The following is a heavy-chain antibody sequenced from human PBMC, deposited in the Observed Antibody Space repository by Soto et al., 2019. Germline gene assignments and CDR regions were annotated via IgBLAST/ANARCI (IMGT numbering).Heavy chain of an antibody. Sequence: SETLSLTCTVSGGSISSGGYYWSWIRQHPGKSLEWIGYIYYSGSTYYNPSLKSRVTISVGTSKNQFSLKLSSVTAADTAVYYCARDHVLAVAGPNWFDPWGQGTLVTVSS. CDR3: ARDHVLAVAGPNWFDP. V-gene: IGHV4-31*03. CDR2: IYYSGST. CDR1: GGSISSGGYY. D-gene: IGHD6-19*01. J-gene: IGHJ5*02.